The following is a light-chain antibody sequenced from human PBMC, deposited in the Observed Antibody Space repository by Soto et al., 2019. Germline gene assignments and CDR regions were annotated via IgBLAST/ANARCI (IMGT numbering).Light chain of an antibody. J-gene: IGKJ5*01. CDR2: AAS. V-gene: IGKV1-9*01. Sequence: DIQMTQSPSFLSASVGDRVTITCRASQGISSYLAWYQQKPGKAPKLLIYAASTLQTGVPARFSGSGSGTEFTLTISSLQSEDFATYYCQQYDNRPLTFGRGTRLEIK. CDR3: QQYDNRPLT. CDR1: QGISSY.